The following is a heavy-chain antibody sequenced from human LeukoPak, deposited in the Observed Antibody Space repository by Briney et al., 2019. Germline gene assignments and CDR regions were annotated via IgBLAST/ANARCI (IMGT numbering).Heavy chain of an antibody. Sequence: PSQTLSLTCIVSGGSISSGPYYWSWIRQPPGKGLEYIGYIYYSGTTYYNPSLKSRLTISVDTSKNQFSLKLSSVTAADTAVYYCARGGGGATGYNWFDPWGQGTLVTVSS. CDR2: IYYSGTT. CDR3: ARGGGGATGYNWFDP. V-gene: IGHV4-30-4*08. J-gene: IGHJ5*02. CDR1: GGSISSGPYY. D-gene: IGHD5-12*01.